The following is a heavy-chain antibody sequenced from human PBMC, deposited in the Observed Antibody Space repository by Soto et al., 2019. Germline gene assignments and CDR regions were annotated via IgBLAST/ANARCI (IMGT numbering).Heavy chain of an antibody. CDR2: ISSTYI. CDR3: ARDSSGPPDY. Sequence: PGGSLRLSCAASGFTFSSYSMNWVRQAPGKGLEWVSSISSTYIYYADSVEGRFTSSRDNAKNLLYLQMNSLRAEDTAVYYCARDSSGPPDYWGQGTLVTVSS. V-gene: IGHV3-21*01. J-gene: IGHJ4*02. CDR1: GFTFSSYS. D-gene: IGHD6-19*01.